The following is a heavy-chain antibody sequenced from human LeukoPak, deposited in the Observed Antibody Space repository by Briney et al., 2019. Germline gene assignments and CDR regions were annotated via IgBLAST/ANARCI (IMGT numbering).Heavy chain of an antibody. CDR3: AKLSWSYTGPFDY. Sequence: GGSPRLSCAASGFTFSSYGMHWVRQAPGKGLEWVAVISYDGSNKYYADSVKGRFTISRDNSKNTLYLQMNSLRAEDTAVYYCAKLSWSYTGPFDYWGQGNLVTVSS. V-gene: IGHV3-30*18. CDR2: ISYDGSNK. D-gene: IGHD1-26*01. J-gene: IGHJ4*02. CDR1: GFTFSSYG.